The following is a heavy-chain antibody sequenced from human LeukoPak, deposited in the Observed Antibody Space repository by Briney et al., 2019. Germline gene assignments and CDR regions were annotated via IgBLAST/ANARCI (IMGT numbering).Heavy chain of an antibody. CDR3: ASYGDYSYFDY. CDR1: GFTFSSCT. Sequence: GGSLRLSCAASGFTFSSCTMHWVRQAPGKGLEWVALISYDGSNKYYADSVKGRFTISRDNSRNTLYLQMNSLRAEDTAVYYCASYGDYSYFDYWGQGTLVTVSS. V-gene: IGHV3-30-3*01. J-gene: IGHJ4*02. D-gene: IGHD4-17*01. CDR2: ISYDGSNK.